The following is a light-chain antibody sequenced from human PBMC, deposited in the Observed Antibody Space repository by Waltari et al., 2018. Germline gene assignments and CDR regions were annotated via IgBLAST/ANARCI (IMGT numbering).Light chain of an antibody. J-gene: IGKJ1*01. Sequence: DVQLTQSPSTLSASAGDRITLTCRASQSVEKYIAWYQQKAGKAPRVLIHDASSRESGVPARFSGSGFGIDFTLTISRLEPEDFAAYYCQEHDTLPVTFGRGTKVEIK. CDR2: DAS. CDR3: QEHDTLPVT. V-gene: IGKV1-5*01. CDR1: QSVEKY.